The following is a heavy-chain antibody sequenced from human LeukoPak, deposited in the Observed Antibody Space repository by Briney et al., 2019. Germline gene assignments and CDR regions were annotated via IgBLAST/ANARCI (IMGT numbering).Heavy chain of an antibody. CDR1: GGSISSYY. CDR2: IYYSGST. Sequence: SEALSLTCTVSGGSISSYYWSWIRQPPGKGLEWIGYIYYSGSTNYNPSLKSRVTISVDTSKNQFSLKLSSVTAADTAVYYCARTYYDFWSGSYYYYMDVWGKGTTVTVSS. J-gene: IGHJ6*03. V-gene: IGHV4-59*08. CDR3: ARTYYDFWSGSYYYYMDV. D-gene: IGHD3-3*01.